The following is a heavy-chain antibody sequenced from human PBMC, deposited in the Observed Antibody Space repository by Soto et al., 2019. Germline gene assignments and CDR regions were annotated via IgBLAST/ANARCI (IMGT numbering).Heavy chain of an antibody. CDR1: GFTFSNAW. J-gene: IGHJ4*02. V-gene: IGHV3-15*07. CDR3: TTDGPGLLDGGGADFDY. D-gene: IGHD2-15*01. CDR2: IKSKTDGGTT. Sequence: EVQLVESGGGLVKPGGSLRLSCAASGFTFSNAWMNWVRQAPGKGLEWVGRIKSKTDGGTTDYAAPVKGRFTISRDDSKNTLYLQMNSLETEDTAIYYCTTDGPGLLDGGGADFDYWGQGTLVTVSS.